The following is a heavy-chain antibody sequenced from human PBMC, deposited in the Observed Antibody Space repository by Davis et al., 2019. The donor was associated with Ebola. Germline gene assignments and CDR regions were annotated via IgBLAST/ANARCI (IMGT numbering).Heavy chain of an antibody. CDR2: SRNKENRYST. CDR3: VTENWYRFES. J-gene: IGHJ4*02. V-gene: IGHV3-72*01. D-gene: IGHD1/OR15-1a*01. CDR1: GFPFSFYF. Sequence: GESLKIFCAVSGFPFSFYFMDWVRLTPGKGLEWVGLSRNKENRYSTEYAASVRGRFTISRDDSKESLYLQMNSLRTEDTAVYYCVTENWYRFESWGQGTLVTVSS.